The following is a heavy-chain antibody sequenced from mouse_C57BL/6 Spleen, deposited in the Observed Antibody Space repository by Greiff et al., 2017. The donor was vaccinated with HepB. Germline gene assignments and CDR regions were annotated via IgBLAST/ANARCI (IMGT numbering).Heavy chain of an antibody. Sequence: VHVKQSVAELVRPGASVKLSCTASGFNIKNTYMHWVKQRPEQGLEWIGRIDPANGNTKYAPKFQGKATITEDTSSNTAYLQLSSLTSEDTAIYYCARDYYDYESFAYWGQGTLVTVSA. CDR2: IDPANGNT. J-gene: IGHJ3*01. CDR1: GFNIKNTY. CDR3: ARDYYDYESFAY. V-gene: IGHV14-3*01. D-gene: IGHD2-4*01.